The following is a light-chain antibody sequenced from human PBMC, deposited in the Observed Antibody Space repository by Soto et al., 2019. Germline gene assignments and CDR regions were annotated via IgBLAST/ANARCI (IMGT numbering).Light chain of an antibody. CDR2: DAS. CDR3: QRRSNLPWT. V-gene: IGKV3-11*01. J-gene: IGKJ1*01. Sequence: EIVLTQSPATLSLSPGEGATLSCRASQSVSSYLAWYQQKPGQAPRLLIYDASNRATGIPARFSGSGSGTDFTLTIISLEPEDFAVYYWQRRSNLPWTFGKWTKVEIK. CDR1: QSVSSY.